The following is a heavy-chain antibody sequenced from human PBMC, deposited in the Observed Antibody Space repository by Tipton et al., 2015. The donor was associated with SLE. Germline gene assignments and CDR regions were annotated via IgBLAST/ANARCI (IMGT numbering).Heavy chain of an antibody. J-gene: IGHJ4*02. CDR2: IYYSGST. CDR3: ARDRPKASGLFGETSYFDY. CDR1: GGSISSSSYY. Sequence: TLSLTCTVSGGSISSSSYYWGWIRQPPGKGLEWIGSIYYSGSTYYNPSLKSRVTISVDTSKNQFSLKLSSVTAADTAVYYCARDRPKASGLFGETSYFDYWGQGTLVTVSS. D-gene: IGHD3-3*01. V-gene: IGHV4-39*02.